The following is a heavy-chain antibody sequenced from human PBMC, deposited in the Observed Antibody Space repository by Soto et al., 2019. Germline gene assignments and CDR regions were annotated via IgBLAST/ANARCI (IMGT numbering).Heavy chain of an antibody. J-gene: IGHJ4*02. D-gene: IGHD6-19*01. CDR3: VRESIAVADTFFDY. CDR2: IYYSGST. V-gene: IGHV4-59*01. Sequence: SETLSLTCTVSGGSISSYYWSWIRQSPGKGLEWIGYIYYSGSTNYNPSLKSRVTISIDTSKNQFSLKLSSVTAADTAVYYCVRESIAVADTFFDYWGQGTLVTVSS. CDR1: GGSISSYY.